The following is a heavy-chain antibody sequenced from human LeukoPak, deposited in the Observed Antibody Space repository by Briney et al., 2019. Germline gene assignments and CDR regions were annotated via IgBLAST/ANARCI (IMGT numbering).Heavy chain of an antibody. V-gene: IGHV4-39*01. CDR3: AGRGYDFWIDY. CDR2: IYYSGST. J-gene: IGHJ4*02. Sequence: SETLSLTCTVSGGSISSSSYSWGWIRQPPGKGLEWIGSIYYSGSTYYNPSLKSRVTISVDTSKNQFSLKLSSVTAADTAVYYCAGRGYDFWIDYWGQGTLVTVSS. CDR1: GGSISSSSYS. D-gene: IGHD3-3*01.